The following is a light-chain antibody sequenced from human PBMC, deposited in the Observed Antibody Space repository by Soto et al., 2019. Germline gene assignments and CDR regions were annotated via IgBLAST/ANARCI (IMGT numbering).Light chain of an antibody. J-gene: IGKJ4*01. CDR1: QSVSSY. CDR3: QHRINWPLT. CDR2: DAS. Sequence: EIVMTQSPATLSVSPGERATLSCRASQSVSSYLAWYQQKPGQAPRLLIYDASNRATGIPARFSGSGSGTDFTLTISSLEPEDFAVYYCQHRINWPLTFGGGTKVDIK. V-gene: IGKV3-11*01.